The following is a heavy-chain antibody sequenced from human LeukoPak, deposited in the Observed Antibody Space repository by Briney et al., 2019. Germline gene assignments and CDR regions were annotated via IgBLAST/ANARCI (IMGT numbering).Heavy chain of an antibody. CDR3: AKDYCGGDCYSGAFDI. CDR2: ISGSGGST. D-gene: IGHD2-21*02. V-gene: IGHV3-23*01. J-gene: IGHJ3*02. CDR1: GFTFSSYA. Sequence: GGSLRLSCAASGFTFSSYAMSWVRQAPGKGLEWVSAISGSGGSTYYADSVKGRFTISRDNSKNTLYLQMNGLRAEDTAVYYCAKDYCGGDCYSGAFDIWGQGTMVTVSS.